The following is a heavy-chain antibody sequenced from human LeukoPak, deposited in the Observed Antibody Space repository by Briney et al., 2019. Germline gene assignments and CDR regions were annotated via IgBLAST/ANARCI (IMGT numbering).Heavy chain of an antibody. J-gene: IGHJ4*02. CDR1: GFTFRSYA. Sequence: GGSLRLSCAASGFTFRSYALSWVRQVPGKWLEWVSAISSSGGSTYYADSVKGWFTSSSDNPTSWLWLQMDGLRDEDTAVYYCARDRDYAFDYWGQGTLVTVSS. CDR3: ARDRDYAFDY. CDR2: ISSSGGST. D-gene: IGHD4-17*01. V-gene: IGHV3-23*01.